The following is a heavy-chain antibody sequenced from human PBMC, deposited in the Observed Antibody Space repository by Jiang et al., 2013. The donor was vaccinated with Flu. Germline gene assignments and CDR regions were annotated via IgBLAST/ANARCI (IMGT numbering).Heavy chain of an antibody. CDR2: TYYRSQWIH. Sequence: QTLSLTCAISGDSIFRNYGAWNWIRQSPSRGLEWLGRTYYRSQWIHDYAVSVKGRITVTADASTNQFSXQLTSVTPEDSAVYYCAKGTGGVHESRLDVVGPRDHGHRLL. D-gene: IGHD1-1*01. CDR3: AKGTGGVHESRLDV. J-gene: IGHJ6*02. V-gene: IGHV6-1*01. CDR1: GDSIFRNYGA.